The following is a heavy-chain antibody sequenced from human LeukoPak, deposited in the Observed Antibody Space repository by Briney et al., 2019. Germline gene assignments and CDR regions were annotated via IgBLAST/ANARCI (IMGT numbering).Heavy chain of an antibody. D-gene: IGHD2-2*01. V-gene: IGHV3-30-3*01. CDR3: SKDKSYQQWPSYEPFDM. J-gene: IGHJ3*02. CDR2: ISFDGNYK. Sequence: GGSLRLSCAASGFTFSDCAFHWVRQAPGKGPEWVAVISFDGNYKYYAASVKGRFTISRDNSKNTLYLQMNSLRAEDSAVYFCSKDKSYQQWPSYEPFDMWGQGTMVIVSS. CDR1: GFTFSDCA.